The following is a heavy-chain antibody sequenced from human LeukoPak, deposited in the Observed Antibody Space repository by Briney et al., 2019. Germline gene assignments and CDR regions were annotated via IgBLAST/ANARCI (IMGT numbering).Heavy chain of an antibody. CDR2: NNHSGGS. V-gene: IGHV4-34*01. CDR1: GGSFTGYY. CDR3: ARGPSAWTATPQYGMDV. J-gene: IGHJ6*02. D-gene: IGHD3/OR15-3a*01. Sequence: SETLSLTCAVYGGSFTGYYWSWIRQPPEKGLEWIGENNHSGGSHYNPSLKSRVTISSDTSKKQVSLKLSSVTAADTAVYYCARGPSAWTATPQYGMDVWGQGTTVTVSS.